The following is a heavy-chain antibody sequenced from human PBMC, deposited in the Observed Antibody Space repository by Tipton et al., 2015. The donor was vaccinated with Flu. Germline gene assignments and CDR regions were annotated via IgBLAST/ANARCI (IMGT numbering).Heavy chain of an antibody. Sequence: SLRLSCAASGFTVSSNYMSWVRQAPGKGLEWVSVIYSGGSTYYADSVKGRFTISRDNSKNTLYLQMNSLRAEDTAVYYCARGYSSSWYLEYFQHWGQGTLVTVSS. J-gene: IGHJ1*01. CDR1: GFTVSSNY. D-gene: IGHD6-13*01. CDR2: IYSGGST. CDR3: ARGYSSSWYLEYFQH. V-gene: IGHV3-53*01.